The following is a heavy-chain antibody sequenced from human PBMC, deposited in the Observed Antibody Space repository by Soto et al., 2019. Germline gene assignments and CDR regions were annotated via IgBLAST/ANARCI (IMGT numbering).Heavy chain of an antibody. Sequence: QLQLQESGSGLVKPSQTLSLACAVSGGSISSGGYSGSWIRQPPGKGLEWIGYIYHSGSTYYNPSLMSRVTISVDRSKNQFSLKLSSVTAADTAVYYCARGIAAAGDYWGQGTLVTVAS. CDR2: IYHSGST. CDR1: GGSISSGGYS. CDR3: ARGIAAAGDY. J-gene: IGHJ4*02. V-gene: IGHV4-30-2*01. D-gene: IGHD6-13*01.